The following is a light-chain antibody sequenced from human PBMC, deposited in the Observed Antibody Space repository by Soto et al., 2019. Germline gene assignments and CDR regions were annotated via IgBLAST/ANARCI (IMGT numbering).Light chain of an antibody. CDR1: SSDIGGYNY. J-gene: IGLJ1*01. CDR2: EVI. CDR3: SSYEGTKNLDV. V-gene: IGLV2-8*01. Sequence: QAVLTQPPSASGSPGQSVTISCTGTSSDIGGYNYVSWYQQHPGKAPKLMIYEVIKRPSGVPDRFSGSRSGNTASLTVSGLQADDEADYYCSSYEGTKNLDVFGTGTQLTVL.